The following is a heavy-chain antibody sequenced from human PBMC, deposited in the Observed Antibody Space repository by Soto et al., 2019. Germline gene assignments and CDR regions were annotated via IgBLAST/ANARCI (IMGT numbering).Heavy chain of an antibody. CDR2: INPNSGGT. D-gene: IGHD2-15*01. CDR3: VRDLVVVDYYYGMDV. Sequence: ASVKVSCKASGYTFTGYYMHWVRQAPGQGLEWMGWINPNSGGTNYAQKFQGWVTMTRDTSISTAYMELSRLRSDDTAVYYCVRDLVVVDYYYGMDVWGQGTTVTVSS. V-gene: IGHV1-2*04. J-gene: IGHJ6*02. CDR1: GYTFTGYY.